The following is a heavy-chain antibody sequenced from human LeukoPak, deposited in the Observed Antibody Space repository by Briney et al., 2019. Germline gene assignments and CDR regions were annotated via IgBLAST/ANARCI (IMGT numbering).Heavy chain of an antibody. Sequence: ASVKVSCKASGYTFTGYYMHWVRQAPGQGLEWMGWINPNSGGTNYAQKFQGRVTMTMDTSISTAYMELSRLRSDDTAVYYCARAVRGELGELSLISYYFDYWGQGTLVTVSS. CDR2: INPNSGGT. V-gene: IGHV1-2*02. CDR3: ARAVRGELGELSLISYYFDY. J-gene: IGHJ4*02. D-gene: IGHD3-16*02. CDR1: GYTFTGYY.